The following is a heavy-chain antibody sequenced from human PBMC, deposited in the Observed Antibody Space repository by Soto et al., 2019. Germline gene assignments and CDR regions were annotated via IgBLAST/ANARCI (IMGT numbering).Heavy chain of an antibody. CDR2: INPNSGGT. CDR3: ARAQDYDFWSGYHLNWFDP. Sequence: GASVKVSCKASGYTFTGYYMHWGRQAPGQRLEWMGWINPNSGGTNYAQKFQGWVTMTRDTSISTAYMELSRLRSDDTAVYYCARAQDYDFWSGYHLNWFDPWGQGTLVTISS. D-gene: IGHD3-3*01. J-gene: IGHJ5*02. CDR1: GYTFTGYY. V-gene: IGHV1-2*04.